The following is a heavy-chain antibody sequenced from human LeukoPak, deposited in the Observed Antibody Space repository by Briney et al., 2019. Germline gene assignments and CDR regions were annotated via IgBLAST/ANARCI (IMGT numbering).Heavy chain of an antibody. CDR2: IKQDGSEK. V-gene: IGHV3-7*01. J-gene: IGHJ5*02. CDR3: TRDDCSSISCYHNWFDP. CDR1: GFTFSSYW. D-gene: IGHD2-2*01. Sequence: GGSLRLSCAASGFTFSSYWMSWVRQSPGKGLEWVANIKQDGSEKYYVDSVKGRFTISRDNAKNSLYLQMNSLRAEDTAVYYCTRDDCSSISCYHNWFDPWGQGTLVTVSS.